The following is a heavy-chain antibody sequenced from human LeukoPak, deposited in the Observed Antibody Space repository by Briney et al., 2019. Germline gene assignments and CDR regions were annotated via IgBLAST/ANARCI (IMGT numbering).Heavy chain of an antibody. D-gene: IGHD4-17*01. Sequence: ASVKVSCKASGYTFTGYYMHWVRQAPGQGFEWMGWINPNSGGTNYAQKFQGRVTMTRDTSISTAYMELSRLRSDDTAVYYCARVLATVTTMGVYYFDYWGQGTLVTVSS. J-gene: IGHJ4*02. V-gene: IGHV1-2*02. CDR1: GYTFTGYY. CDR2: INPNSGGT. CDR3: ARVLATVTTMGVYYFDY.